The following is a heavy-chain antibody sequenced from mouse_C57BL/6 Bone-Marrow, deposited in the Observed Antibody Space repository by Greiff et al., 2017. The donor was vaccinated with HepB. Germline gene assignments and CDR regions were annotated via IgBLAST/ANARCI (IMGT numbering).Heavy chain of an antibody. Sequence: QVQLQQSGAELVRPGTSVKVSCKASGYAFTNYLIEWVKQRPGQGLEWIGVINPGSGGTNYNEKFKGKATLTADKSSSTAYMQLSSLTSEDSAVYFCARAPGGSYAMDYWGQGTSVTVSS. J-gene: IGHJ4*01. CDR2: INPGSGGT. CDR3: ARAPGGSYAMDY. V-gene: IGHV1-54*01. CDR1: GYAFTNYL. D-gene: IGHD1-1*02.